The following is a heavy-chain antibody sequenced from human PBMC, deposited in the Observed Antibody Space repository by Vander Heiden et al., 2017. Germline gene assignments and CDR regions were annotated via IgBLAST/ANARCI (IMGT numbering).Heavy chain of an antibody. CDR2: ISGTGLTT. J-gene: IGHJ6*01. D-gene: IGHD1-7*01. CDR3: AEDDGSLHLAELLPRFGLVG. CDR1: GFTFSSYA. V-gene: IGHV3-23*01. Sequence: DVFLLESGGGLVQPGGSLSLSCAASGFTFSSYAMNWVRQAPGKGLEWVSGISGTGLTTYYADVVKGRFSMSRDNSKNTVYLQMNTLRAADTAIYYCAEDDGSLHLAELLPRFGLVGWG.